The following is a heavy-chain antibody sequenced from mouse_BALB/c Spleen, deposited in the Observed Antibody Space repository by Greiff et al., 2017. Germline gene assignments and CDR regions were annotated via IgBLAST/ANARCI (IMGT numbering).Heavy chain of an antibody. Sequence: EVKLMESGGGLVQPGGSRKLSCAASGFTFSSFGMHWVRQAPEKGLEWVAYISSGSSTIYYADTVKGRFTISRDNPKNTLFLQMTSLRSEDTAMYDCARSRDGYYVDYAMDYWGQGTSVTVSS. V-gene: IGHV5-17*02. CDR1: GFTFSSFG. D-gene: IGHD2-3*01. CDR2: ISSGSSTI. CDR3: ARSRDGYYVDYAMDY. J-gene: IGHJ4*01.